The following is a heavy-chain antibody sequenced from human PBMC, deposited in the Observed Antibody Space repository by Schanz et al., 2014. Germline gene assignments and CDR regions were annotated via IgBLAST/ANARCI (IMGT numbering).Heavy chain of an antibody. V-gene: IGHV3-30-3*01. Sequence: QVQLVESGGGVVQPGGSLRLSCAASGFTFNSYAFHWVRQAPGKGLEWVALISYDGNTKYYADSVKGRFTISRDNSKNTLYLQMNSLRAADTAVYYCARENSSGYYPAVTYYIDVWGKGTTVTVSS. D-gene: IGHD3-22*01. CDR2: ISYDGNTK. CDR3: ARENSSGYYPAVTYYIDV. CDR1: GFTFNSYA. J-gene: IGHJ6*03.